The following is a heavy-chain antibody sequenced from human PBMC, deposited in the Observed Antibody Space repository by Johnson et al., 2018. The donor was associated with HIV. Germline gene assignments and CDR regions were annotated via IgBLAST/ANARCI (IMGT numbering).Heavy chain of an antibody. J-gene: IGHJ3*02. CDR3: ARGAYSSSWHASDASDI. CDR1: GFTFSGYW. Sequence: VQLVESGGGLVRPGESLRLSCVASGFTFSGYWMTWVRQAPGKGLEWVANIKQGGSEKYYVDSVKGRFTISRDNAKKSLYLQMNSLRAEDTAVYYCARGAYSSSWHASDASDIWGQGTMVTVSS. D-gene: IGHD6-13*01. V-gene: IGHV3-7*01. CDR2: IKQGGSEK.